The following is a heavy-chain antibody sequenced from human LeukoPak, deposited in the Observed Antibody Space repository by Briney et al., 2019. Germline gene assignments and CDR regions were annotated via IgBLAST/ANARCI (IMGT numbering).Heavy chain of an antibody. CDR1: GCTFSNYW. J-gene: IGHJ4*02. CDR3: ATAGNYRFDY. V-gene: IGHV3-74*01. CDR2: INADGSTT. D-gene: IGHD5-24*01. Sequence: GGSLTLSCAASGCTFSNYWMHWVRQAPGKGLVWVSRINADGSTTDYADSVKGRFTISRDNAKNTLYLQMNSRTAEDTARYYCATAGNYRFDYWGQGILVTVSS.